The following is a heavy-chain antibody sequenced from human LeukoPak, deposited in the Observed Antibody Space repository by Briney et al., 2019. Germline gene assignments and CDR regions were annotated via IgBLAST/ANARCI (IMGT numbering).Heavy chain of an antibody. CDR2: ISSSSSTI. J-gene: IGHJ4*02. CDR1: GFTFTTYW. Sequence: QAGGSLRLSCAASGFTFTTYWMGWVRQAPGKGLEWVSYISSSSSTIYYADSVKGRFTISRDNAKNSLYLQMNSLRAEDTAVYYCARRSPSRELRIDYWGQGTLVTVSS. CDR3: ARRSPSRELRIDY. V-gene: IGHV3-48*01. D-gene: IGHD1-26*01.